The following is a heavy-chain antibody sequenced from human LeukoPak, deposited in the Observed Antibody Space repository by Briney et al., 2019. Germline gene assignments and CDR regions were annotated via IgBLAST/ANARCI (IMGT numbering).Heavy chain of an antibody. J-gene: IGHJ4*02. CDR2: IYYSGIT. Sequence: PSETLSLTCTVSGGSISSYYWSWIRQPPGKGLEWIGYIYYSGITNYNPSLKSRVTISVDTSKNQFSLKLSSVTAADTAVYYCTRGHGWTDYWGQGTLVTVSS. V-gene: IGHV4-59*01. CDR1: GGSISSYY. CDR3: TRGHGWTDY. D-gene: IGHD6-19*01.